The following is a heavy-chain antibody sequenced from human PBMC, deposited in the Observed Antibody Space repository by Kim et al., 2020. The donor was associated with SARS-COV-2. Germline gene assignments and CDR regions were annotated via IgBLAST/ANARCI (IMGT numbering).Heavy chain of an antibody. CDR3: ARVIRSSASGSYY. CDR1: GFAFSIFE. Sequence: GGSLRLSCAASGFAFSIFEMHWVRQAPGKGLQWLSFISNSGTIIHYADSVKGRFTISRDNAKNALYLQMNSLRVEDTAVYYCARVIRSSASGSYYWGQGTLVIVSS. D-gene: IGHD2-2*01. CDR2: ISNSGTII. J-gene: IGHJ4*02. V-gene: IGHV3-48*03.